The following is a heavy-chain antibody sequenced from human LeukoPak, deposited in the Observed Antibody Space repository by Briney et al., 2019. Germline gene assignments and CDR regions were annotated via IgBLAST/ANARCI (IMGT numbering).Heavy chain of an antibody. Sequence: GASVKVSCKASGYTFTSYGISWVRQAPGQGLEWMGWISAYNGNTNYAQKLQGRVTMTTDTSTSTAYMELRSLRSDDTAVYYCARAPRNYDSSGYDYWGQETLVTVSS. D-gene: IGHD3-22*01. V-gene: IGHV1-18*01. CDR3: ARAPRNYDSSGYDY. CDR2: ISAYNGNT. CDR1: GYTFTSYG. J-gene: IGHJ4*02.